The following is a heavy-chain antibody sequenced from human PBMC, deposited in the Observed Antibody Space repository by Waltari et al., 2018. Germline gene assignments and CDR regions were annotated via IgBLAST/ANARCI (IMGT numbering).Heavy chain of an antibody. J-gene: IGHJ3*01. CDR3: ATYLGASLGTAAFDV. V-gene: IGHV4-39*01. CDR1: GGSITSNRHS. Sequence: QLHLQESGPGLVKPSETLSLTCSASGGSITSNRHSWVWIRQPPGQGLEWIGTMYYSGATYSSPSLNSRVTISRDTSKNQLSLKLASMTAADTAVYYCATYLGASLGTAAFDVWGQGTMVTVSS. D-gene: IGHD1-1*01. CDR2: MYYSGAT.